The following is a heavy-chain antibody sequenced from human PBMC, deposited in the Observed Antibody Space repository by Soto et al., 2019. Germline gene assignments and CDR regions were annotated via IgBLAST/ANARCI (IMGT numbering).Heavy chain of an antibody. V-gene: IGHV4-4*02. J-gene: IGHJ1*01. CDR2: IYHSGST. D-gene: IGHD6-13*01. CDR1: GGSISSSNW. CDR3: ASMRVEQLKTGYFQH. Sequence: QVQLQESGPGLVKPSGTLSLTCAVSGGSISSSNWWSWVRQPPGKGLEWIGEIYHSGSTNYNPSLKSRVTITVDKSKNQFSLKLSSVTAADTAVYYCASMRVEQLKTGYFQHWGQGTLVTVSS.